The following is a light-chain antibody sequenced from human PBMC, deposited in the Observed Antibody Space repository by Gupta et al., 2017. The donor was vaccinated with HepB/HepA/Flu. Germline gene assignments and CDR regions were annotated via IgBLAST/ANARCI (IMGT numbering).Light chain of an antibody. CDR1: QSISSD. J-gene: IGKJ5*01. CDR2: GAS. Sequence: EIVMTQSPATLSVSPGERVTLSCRASQSISSDLVWYQQKPGRAPSLLIYGASTRATGVPARSSGSGSGTEFTLTISGRQSEDLAVYYCQQHNKWPPITFGQGTRLEIK. V-gene: IGKV3-15*01. CDR3: QQHNKWPPIT.